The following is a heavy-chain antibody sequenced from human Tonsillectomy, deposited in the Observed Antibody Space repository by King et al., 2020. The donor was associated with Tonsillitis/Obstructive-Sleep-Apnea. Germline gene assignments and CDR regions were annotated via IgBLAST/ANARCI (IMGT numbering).Heavy chain of an antibody. J-gene: IGHJ5*02. V-gene: IGHV6-1*01. CDR3: ALSLGADSFPPDWFDP. CDR1: GDSVSSNSAA. Sequence: VQLQQSGPGLVKPSQTLSLTCAISGDSVSSNSAAWNWIRQSPSRGLEWLGRTYYRSKWYNDYAVSVKSRITINPETSTNQFSLQLNSVTPEDTAVYYCALSLGADSFPPDWFDPWGQGTLVTVSS. CDR2: TYYRSKWYN. D-gene: IGHD3-16*01.